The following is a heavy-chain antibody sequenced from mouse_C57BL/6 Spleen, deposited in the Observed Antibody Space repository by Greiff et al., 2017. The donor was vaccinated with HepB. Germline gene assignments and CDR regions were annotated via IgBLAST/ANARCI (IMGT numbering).Heavy chain of an antibody. CDR2: INPNNGGT. D-gene: IGHD1-1*01. CDR3: AREDYARSLRGY. J-gene: IGHJ2*01. Sequence: EVQLQQSGPELVKPGASVKMSCKASGYTFTDYNMHWVKQSHGKSLEWIGYINPNNGGTSYNQKFKGKATLTVNKSSSTADMELSSLTSEDSAVYYCAREDYARSLRGYWGQGTTLTVSS. CDR1: GYTFTDYN. V-gene: IGHV1-22*01.